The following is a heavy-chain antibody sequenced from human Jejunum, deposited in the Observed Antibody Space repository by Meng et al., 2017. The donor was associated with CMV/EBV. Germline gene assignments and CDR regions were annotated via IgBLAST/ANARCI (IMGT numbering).Heavy chain of an antibody. CDR2: NNPRNGDK. Sequence: YAITNFFNQWVQRAPGRGLERMGWNNPRNGDKYYAWNFQDRDAMTRDTSITTSYMELSSLRSDDTAVYYCSGDGVICGQTMYRGLGSWGLGTLVTVSS. CDR1: YAITNFF. CDR3: SGDGVICGQTMYRGLGS. J-gene: IGHJ4*02. D-gene: IGHD3/OR15-3a*01. V-gene: IGHV1-2*02.